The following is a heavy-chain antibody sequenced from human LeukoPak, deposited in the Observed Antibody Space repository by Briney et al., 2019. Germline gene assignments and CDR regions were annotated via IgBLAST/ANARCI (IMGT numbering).Heavy chain of an antibody. J-gene: IGHJ4*02. D-gene: IGHD3-22*01. V-gene: IGHV1-18*01. Sequence: ASVKVSCKASGYTFTSYGISWVRQAPGQGLEWMGWISAYNGSTNYAQKLQGRVTMTTDTSTSTAYMELRSLRSDDTAVYYCASRDSSGYMDYWGQGTLVTVSS. CDR3: ASRDSSGYMDY. CDR2: ISAYNGST. CDR1: GYTFTSYG.